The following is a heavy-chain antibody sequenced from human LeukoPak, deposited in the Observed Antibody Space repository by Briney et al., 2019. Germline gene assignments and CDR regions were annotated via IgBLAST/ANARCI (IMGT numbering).Heavy chain of an antibody. Sequence: GGSLRLSCAASGFTFSSYEMNWVRQAPGKGLEWVSYISSSGSTIYYADSVKGRFTISRDNAKNSVFLQMNSLRADDTAVYYCARIAQRSSSGLDYWGQGTLVTVSS. CDR1: GFTFSSYE. CDR2: ISSSGSTI. D-gene: IGHD3-10*01. V-gene: IGHV3-48*03. CDR3: ARIAQRSSSGLDY. J-gene: IGHJ4*02.